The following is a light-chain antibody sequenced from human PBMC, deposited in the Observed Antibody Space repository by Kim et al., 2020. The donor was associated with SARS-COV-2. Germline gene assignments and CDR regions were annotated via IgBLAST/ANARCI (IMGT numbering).Light chain of an antibody. Sequence: QSVLTQPPSASGTPGQGVTISCSGSYSNIGKYTVNWYQQLPGTAPKLLIYSNNQRPSGVPDRFSGSMSGTSASLAISGLQSDDEADYYCAAWDESLTGFVFGAVTKVTVL. V-gene: IGLV1-44*01. J-gene: IGLJ1*01. CDR2: SNN. CDR1: YSNIGKYT. CDR3: AAWDESLTGFV.